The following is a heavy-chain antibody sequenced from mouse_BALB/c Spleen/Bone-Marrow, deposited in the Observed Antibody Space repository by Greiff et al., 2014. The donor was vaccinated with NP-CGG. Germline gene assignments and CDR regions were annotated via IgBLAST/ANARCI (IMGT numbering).Heavy chain of an antibody. J-gene: IGHJ4*01. V-gene: IGHV14-3*02. CDR1: GFNIKDTY. D-gene: IGHD1-1*01. CDR3: ARKLRLYAMDY. Sequence: DVHLVESGAELVKPGASVKLSCTASGFNIKDTYMHWVKQRPEQGLEWIGRIEPANDNARYDPKFQGKATITADTSPNTAYLQLSSLTSEGTAVYYCARKLRLYAMDYWGQGTSVTVSS. CDR2: IEPANDNA.